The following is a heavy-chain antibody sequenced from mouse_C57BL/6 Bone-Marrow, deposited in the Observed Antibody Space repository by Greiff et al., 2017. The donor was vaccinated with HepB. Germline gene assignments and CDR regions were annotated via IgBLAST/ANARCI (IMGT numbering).Heavy chain of an antibody. CDR3: ARHYYGPDYFDY. V-gene: IGHV1-64*01. CDR1: GYTFTSYW. Sequence: QVQLQQPGAELVKPGASVKLSCKASGYTFTSYWMHWVKQRPGQGLEWIGMIHPNSGSTNYNEKFKSKATLTVDKSSSTAYMQLSSLTSEDSAVYYCARHYYGPDYFDYWGQGTTLTVSS. J-gene: IGHJ2*01. CDR2: IHPNSGST. D-gene: IGHD1-2*01.